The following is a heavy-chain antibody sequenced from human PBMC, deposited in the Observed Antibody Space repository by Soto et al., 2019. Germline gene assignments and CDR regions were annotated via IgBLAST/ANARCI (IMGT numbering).Heavy chain of an antibody. CDR1: GGSITSGGYY. CDR2: IYYSGST. Sequence: QVQLQESGPGLVTPSQTLSLTCTVSGGSITSGGYYWSWIRQHAGKGLEWIGHIYYSGSTYYNPSLKSRVTISVDTSKEQFSLKLSSVTAADTAVYYCARDAGFLDWLLPTRQNIYYYYYMDVWGKGTTVTVSS. CDR3: ARDAGFLDWLLPTRQNIYYYYYMDV. D-gene: IGHD3-3*01. J-gene: IGHJ6*03. V-gene: IGHV4-31*03.